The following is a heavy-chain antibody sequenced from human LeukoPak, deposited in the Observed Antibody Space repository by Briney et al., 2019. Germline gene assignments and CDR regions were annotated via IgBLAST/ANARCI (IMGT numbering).Heavy chain of an antibody. CDR2: IEEYGNEI. J-gene: IGHJ4*02. CDR3: ARTSGYSYGLGRYYFDY. Sequence: GGSLRLSCAASGFTFSTYWMGWVRQAPGKGLEWVANIEEYGNEIHYVDSVKGRFTISRDNTKTSLYLQMNSLRAEDTAVYYCARTSGYSYGLGRYYFDYWGQGTLVTVSS. CDR1: GFTFSTYW. D-gene: IGHD5-18*01. V-gene: IGHV3-7*01.